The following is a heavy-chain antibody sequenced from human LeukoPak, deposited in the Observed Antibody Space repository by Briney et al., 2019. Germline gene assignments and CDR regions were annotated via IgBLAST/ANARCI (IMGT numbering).Heavy chain of an antibody. J-gene: IGHJ4*02. CDR3: ARHALGGSGWYYFDY. Sequence: GASLQISCQGSGPSFTSYWISWVRQMPGEGLEWMGRIDPKNSDTVYSPSFQGHVTISADRSIDTAYLQWSGLRASDTGMYYCARHALGGSGWYYFDYWGLGTLVTVSS. CDR2: IDPKNSDT. V-gene: IGHV5-10-1*01. D-gene: IGHD6-19*01. CDR1: GPSFTSYW.